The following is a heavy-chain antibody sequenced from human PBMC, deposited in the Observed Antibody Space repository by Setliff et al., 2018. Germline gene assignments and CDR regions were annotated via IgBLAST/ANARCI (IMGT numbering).Heavy chain of an antibody. CDR3: ARDVFPYHYEGAFDI. V-gene: IGHV1-46*01. D-gene: IGHD3-22*01. CDR1: GYTFTSHY. Sequence: GASVKVSCKASGYTFTSHYMHWVRQAPGLGLEWMGTINPSSGRTSYAQKFQGRVTMTRDTSTSTVYMDMRSLRSEDTAVYYCARDVFPYHYEGAFDIWGQGTMVTVSS. CDR2: INPSSGRT. J-gene: IGHJ3*02.